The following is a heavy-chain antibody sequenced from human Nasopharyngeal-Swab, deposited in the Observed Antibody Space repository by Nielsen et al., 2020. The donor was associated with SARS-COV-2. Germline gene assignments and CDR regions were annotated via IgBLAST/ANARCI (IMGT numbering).Heavy chain of an antibody. V-gene: IGHV1-69*10. Sequence: SVKVSCKASGGTFSSYAISWVRQAPGQGLEWMGGIIPILGIANYAQKFQGRATITADKSTSTAYMELSSLRSEDTAVYYCAREILRFLEWLLPDAFDIWGQGTMVTVSS. CDR3: AREILRFLEWLLPDAFDI. D-gene: IGHD3-3*01. CDR1: GGTFSSYA. J-gene: IGHJ3*02. CDR2: IIPILGIA.